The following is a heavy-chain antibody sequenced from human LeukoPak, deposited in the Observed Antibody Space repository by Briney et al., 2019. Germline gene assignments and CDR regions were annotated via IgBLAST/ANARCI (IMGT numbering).Heavy chain of an antibody. J-gene: IGHJ6*03. V-gene: IGHV1-18*01. CDR3: AREGELAVLSEGMDV. D-gene: IGHD1-26*01. CDR2: ISAYNGNT. CDR1: GYTFTSYG. Sequence: GASVKVSCKASGYTFTSYGISWVRQAPGQGLEWMGWISAYNGNTNYAQKLQGRVTMTTDTSTSTAYMELRSLRSDDTAVYYCAREGELAVLSEGMDVWGKGTTVTVSS.